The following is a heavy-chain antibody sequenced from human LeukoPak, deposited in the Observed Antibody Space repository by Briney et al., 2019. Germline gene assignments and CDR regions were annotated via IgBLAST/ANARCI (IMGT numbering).Heavy chain of an antibody. CDR2: INPYSGGT. J-gene: IGHJ5*02. V-gene: IGHV1-2*02. D-gene: IGHD6-13*01. CDR3: ARDGQYSSSSDWFDP. CDR1: VYIFTTYY. Sequence: ASVTVSCKASVYIFTTYYMHWVRQAPGQGLEWMGWINPYSGGTNYAQKFQGRVTMTRDTSSSTAYMELSRLISDDTAVYYCARDGQYSSSSDWFDPWGQGTLVTVSS.